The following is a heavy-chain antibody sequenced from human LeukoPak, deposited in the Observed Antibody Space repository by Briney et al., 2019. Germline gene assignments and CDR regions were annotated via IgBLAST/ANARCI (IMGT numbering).Heavy chain of an antibody. V-gene: IGHV1-69*15. CDR3: ARGEYDFWSGYYIGYNWFDP. D-gene: IGHD3-3*01. CDR1: GGTFSSYA. J-gene: IGHJ5*02. Sequence: SVKVSCKASGGTFSSYAISWVRQAPGQGLEWMGRIIPIFGTANYAQKFQGRVTITADESTSTAYMELSSLRSEDTAVYYCARGEYDFWSGYYIGYNWFDPWGQGTLVTVSS. CDR2: IIPIFGTA.